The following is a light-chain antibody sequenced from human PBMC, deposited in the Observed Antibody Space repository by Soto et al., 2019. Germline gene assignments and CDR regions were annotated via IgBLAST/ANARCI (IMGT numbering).Light chain of an antibody. CDR2: AAS. CDR3: QQSYSTPIT. J-gene: IGKJ5*01. Sequence: DIHMTHYPAALSSSLLYIFTVTFRASESISNYLNWYQQKPGKAPNLPICAASSLQSGVPSRFSGSGSGTDFTLTISSLQPEDFATYYCQQSYSTPITFGQGTRLEIK. V-gene: IGKV1-39*01. CDR1: ESISNY.